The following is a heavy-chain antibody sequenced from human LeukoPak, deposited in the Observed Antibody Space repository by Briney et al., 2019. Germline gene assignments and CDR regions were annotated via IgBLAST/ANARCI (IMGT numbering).Heavy chain of an antibody. CDR1: GYSVSSGYY. CDR3: ASYTDAFDI. V-gene: IGHV4-38-2*02. Sequence: SETLSLTCTVSGYSVSSGYYWGWIRQPPGKGLEWIGSIYHSGSTYYNPSLKSRVTISVDTSKNQFSLKLSSVTTADTAVYYCASYTDAFDIWGQGTMVTVSS. CDR2: IYHSGST. D-gene: IGHD3-16*01. J-gene: IGHJ3*02.